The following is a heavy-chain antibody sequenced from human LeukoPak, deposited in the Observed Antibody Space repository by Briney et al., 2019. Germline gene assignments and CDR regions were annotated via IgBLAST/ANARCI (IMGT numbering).Heavy chain of an antibody. V-gene: IGHV3-23*01. CDR2: IGDSGSHT. CDR1: GFAFDSFA. J-gene: IGHJ5*02. CDR3: ARHDWFDP. Sequence: GGSLRLSCAASGFAFDSFAMSWVRQAPGQGLAWVSSIGDSGSHTYYADSVKGRFTISRDNSKNTLYLQMNSLRAEDTAVYYCARHDWFDPWGRGTLVTVSS.